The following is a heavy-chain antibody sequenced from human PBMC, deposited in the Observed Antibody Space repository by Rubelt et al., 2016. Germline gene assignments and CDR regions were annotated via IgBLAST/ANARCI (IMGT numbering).Heavy chain of an antibody. Sequence: QVQLQQWGAGLLKPSETLSLTCAVYGGSFSGYYWSWIRQPPGKGLEWIGEINHSGSTNYNPSLKSRVTISVDTSKNQFSLKLSSVTAADTAVYYCWGYCSGGSCRSTNWFDPWGQGTLVTVSS. CDR2: INHSGST. J-gene: IGHJ5*02. CDR1: GGSFSGYY. CDR3: WGYCSGGSCRSTNWFDP. D-gene: IGHD2-15*01. V-gene: IGHV4-34*01.